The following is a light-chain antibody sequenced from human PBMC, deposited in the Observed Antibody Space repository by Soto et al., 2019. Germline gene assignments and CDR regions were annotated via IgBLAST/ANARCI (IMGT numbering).Light chain of an antibody. V-gene: IGLV2-11*01. CDR1: ASDVGAYNY. CDR3: CSYVDTYTWL. J-gene: IGLJ2*01. CDR2: DVK. Sequence: QSVLTQPRSVSGSPGQSVTISCTGTASDVGAYNYVSWYQQHPGKAPKVMIYDVKKRPSGVPDRFSGSKFANTASLTISGLQAEDEADYYCCSYVDTYTWLFGGGTQLTVL.